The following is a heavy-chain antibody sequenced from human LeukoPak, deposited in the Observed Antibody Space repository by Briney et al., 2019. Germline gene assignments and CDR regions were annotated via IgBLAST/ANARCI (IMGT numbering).Heavy chain of an antibody. CDR1: GFTLSDYW. J-gene: IGHJ4*02. V-gene: IGHV3-74*01. CDR3: TTVFDR. CDR2: INHDGSGT. Sequence: GGSLRLSCAASGFTLSDYWMHWVRQAPGKGLVWVSRINHDGSGTSYADSVKGRFTISRDDAKNTLYLQMNSLRAEDTAIYYCTTVFDRWSQGILVTVSS.